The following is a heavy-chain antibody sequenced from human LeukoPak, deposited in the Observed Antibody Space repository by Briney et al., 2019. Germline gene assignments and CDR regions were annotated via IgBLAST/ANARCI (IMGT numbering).Heavy chain of an antibody. CDR1: GFTFSSYW. CDR3: ARDEYRSRWMHP. J-gene: IGHJ5*02. Sequence: GGSLRLSCAASGFTFSSYWMNWVPLAPGKGLEWVANIKGDGSEKWYADSVKGRFTISRDNAQNSVHLQMNSLRDEDTAVYHCARDEYRSRWMHPWGQGTLVTVTS. V-gene: IGHV3-7*01. D-gene: IGHD5-24*01. CDR2: IKGDGSEK.